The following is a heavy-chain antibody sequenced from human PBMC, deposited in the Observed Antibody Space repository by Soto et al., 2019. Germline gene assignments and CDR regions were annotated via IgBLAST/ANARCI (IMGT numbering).Heavy chain of an antibody. D-gene: IGHD2-2*01. Sequence: PSETLSLTCTVSGCSISSYYWSWIRQPPGKGLEWIGYIYYSGSTNYNPSLKSRVTISVDTSKNQFSLKLSSVTAADTAVYYCARVACSSTSCSMDVWGQGTTVTVSS. CDR2: IYYSGST. CDR3: ARVACSSTSCSMDV. J-gene: IGHJ6*02. CDR1: GCSISSYY. V-gene: IGHV4-59*01.